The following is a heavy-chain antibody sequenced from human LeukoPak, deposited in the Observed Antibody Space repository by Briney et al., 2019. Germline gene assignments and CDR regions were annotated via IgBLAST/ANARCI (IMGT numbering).Heavy chain of an antibody. V-gene: IGHV4-39*07. CDR1: GGSISSSSYY. CDR3: ARDLPAPLVALDKNKNWFDP. J-gene: IGHJ5*02. CDR2: IYYSGST. Sequence: PSETLSLTCTVSGGSISSSSYYWGWIRQPPGKGLEWLGSIYYSGSTYYNPSLKSRVTISVDTSKNQFSLKLSSVTAADTAVYYCARDLPAPLVALDKNKNWFDPWGQGTLVTVSS. D-gene: IGHD1/OR15-1a*01.